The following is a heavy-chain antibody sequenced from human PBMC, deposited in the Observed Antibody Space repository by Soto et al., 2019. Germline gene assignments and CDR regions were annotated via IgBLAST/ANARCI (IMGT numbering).Heavy chain of an antibody. Sequence: QVQLVQSGAEVKKPGSSVKVSCKASGGTFSSYTISWVRQAPGQGLEWMGRIIPILGIANYAQKFQGRVTITADKYTSTAYMELSSLRSEDTAVYYCARDLPSSGWYNASDYFAYWGQGTLVTVSS. D-gene: IGHD6-19*01. CDR2: IIPILGIA. V-gene: IGHV1-69*08. CDR3: ARDLPSSGWYNASDYFAY. J-gene: IGHJ4*02. CDR1: GGTFSSYT.